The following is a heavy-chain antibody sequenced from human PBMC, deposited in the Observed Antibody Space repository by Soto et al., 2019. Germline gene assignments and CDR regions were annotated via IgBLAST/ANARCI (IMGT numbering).Heavy chain of an antibody. J-gene: IGHJ6*02. CDR1: GGTFSSYA. V-gene: IGHV1-69*12. D-gene: IGHD5-12*01. Sequence: QVQLVQSGAEVKKPGSSVKVSCKASGGTFSSYAISWVRQAPGQGLEWMGGIIPIFGTANYAQKFQGRVTITEDESTSTAYMELSSLRSEDTAVYYCARDQWGRDGYNYVGMDVWGQGTTVTVSS. CDR3: ARDQWGRDGYNYVGMDV. CDR2: IIPIFGTA.